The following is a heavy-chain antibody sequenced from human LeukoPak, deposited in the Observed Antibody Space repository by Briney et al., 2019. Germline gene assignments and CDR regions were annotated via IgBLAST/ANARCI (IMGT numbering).Heavy chain of an antibody. CDR2: IDYSGCL. V-gene: IGHV4-59*13. J-gene: IGHJ4*02. CDR3: ARATDSSVYYGFDY. CDR1: GGSIGSYY. Sequence: SETLSLTCTVSGGSIGSYYWIWIREPPGKALEWSGYIDYSGCLNYNPSLKSRVNISVDTSKNHFSLNLSSVTAADTAVYYCARATDSSVYYGFDYWGQGILVTVSS. D-gene: IGHD3-22*01.